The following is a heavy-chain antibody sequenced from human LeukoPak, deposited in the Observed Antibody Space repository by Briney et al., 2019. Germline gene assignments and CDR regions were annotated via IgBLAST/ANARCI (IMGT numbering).Heavy chain of an antibody. J-gene: IGHJ4*02. CDR3: ARDSLPRDY. V-gene: IGHV4-59*01. Sequence: GLEWIGYIYYSGSTNYNPSLKSRVTISVDTSKNQFSLKLSSVTAADTAVYYCARDSLPRDYWGQGTLVTVSS. CDR2: IYYSGST. D-gene: IGHD2-15*01.